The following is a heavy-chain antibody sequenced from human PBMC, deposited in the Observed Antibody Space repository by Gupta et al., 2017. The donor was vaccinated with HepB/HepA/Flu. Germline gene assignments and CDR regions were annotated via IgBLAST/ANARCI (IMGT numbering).Heavy chain of an antibody. D-gene: IGHD2-2*01. J-gene: IGHJ6*03. CDR3: TRRSNYYMDV. CDR2: IRSRADSYAT. CDR1: GFSLGVFS. Sequence: GGSLKLSCAASGFSLGVFSIHWGRQAPGKGLEWVGRIRSRADSYATAYAASVKGRFTISRFDSKNTAYLQMNSLKTEDTAVYFCTRRSNYYMDVWGKGTTVTVS. V-gene: IGHV3-73*01.